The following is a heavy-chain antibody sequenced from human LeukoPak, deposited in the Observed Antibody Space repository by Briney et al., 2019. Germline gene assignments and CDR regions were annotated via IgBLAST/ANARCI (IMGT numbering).Heavy chain of an antibody. CDR2: IYTSGST. CDR3: ARDLYYYDSSGYYLWGFDI. D-gene: IGHD3-22*01. CDR1: GGSLTSVSYY. V-gene: IGHV4-61*02. J-gene: IGHJ3*02. Sequence: PSETLSLTCSVPGGSLTSVSYYWTWIRQPPGKGLKWIGRIYTSGSTNYNPSLKSRVTISVDTSKNQFSLKLSSVTAADTAVYYCARDLYYYDSSGYYLWGFDIWGQGTMVTVSS.